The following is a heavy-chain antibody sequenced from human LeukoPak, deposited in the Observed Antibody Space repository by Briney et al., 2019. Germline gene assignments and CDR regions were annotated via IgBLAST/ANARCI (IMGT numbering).Heavy chain of an antibody. Sequence: KSGGSLRLSCAASGFTFSSYSMNWVRQAPGKGLEWVSSISGSSSYIYFADSVKGRFTISRDNAKNSLYLQMNSLTAEDTAVYYCARERSGWYQADAFDIWGQGTMVTVSS. V-gene: IGHV3-21*01. D-gene: IGHD6-19*01. CDR2: ISGSSSYI. CDR3: ARERSGWYQADAFDI. J-gene: IGHJ3*02. CDR1: GFTFSSYS.